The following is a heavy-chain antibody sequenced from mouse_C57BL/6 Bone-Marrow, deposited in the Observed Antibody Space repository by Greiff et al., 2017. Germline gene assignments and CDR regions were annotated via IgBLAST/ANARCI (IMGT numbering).Heavy chain of an antibody. J-gene: IGHJ3*01. CDR3: TTAIRRVAY. CDR2: IDPGNGDT. Sequence: VQLKESGAELVRPGASVKLSCTASGFNIKDDYMHWVKQRPEQGLEWIGWIDPGNGDTEYASKFQGKATITADTSSNTAYLQLSSLTSEDTAVYYCTTAIRRVAYWGQGTLVTVSA. CDR1: GFNIKDDY. V-gene: IGHV14-4*01. D-gene: IGHD2-12*01.